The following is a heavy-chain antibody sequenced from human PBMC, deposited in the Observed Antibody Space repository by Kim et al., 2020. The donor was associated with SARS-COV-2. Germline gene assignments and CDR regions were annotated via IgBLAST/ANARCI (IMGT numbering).Heavy chain of an antibody. CDR3: AKSLGGTCYSGSDY. V-gene: IGHV3-23*01. D-gene: IGHD2-15*01. CDR1: GFTFSSYA. CDR2: ICGSNTNT. J-gene: IGHJ4*02. Sequence: GGSLRLSCAASGFTFSSYAMSWVRQAPGKGLEWVSVICGSNTNTYYADSVKGRFTISRDNSKNTLYLQMNSLRAEDTAVYYCAKSLGGTCYSGSDYWGQG.